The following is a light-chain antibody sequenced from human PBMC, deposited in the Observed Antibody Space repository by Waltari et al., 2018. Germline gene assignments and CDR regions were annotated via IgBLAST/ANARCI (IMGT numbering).Light chain of an antibody. J-gene: IGLJ3*02. Sequence: HSALTQPASVSGSLGQTVTISCTGTSSDSGRYNYVAWYQHHPDKVPKLIIYDVNNRPAGISDRFSASKSGDTASLTISGLRAEDEADYYCSSFVGANNLAWVFGGGTKVTV. CDR1: SSDSGRYNY. CDR3: SSFVGANNLAWV. CDR2: DVN. V-gene: IGLV2-14*03.